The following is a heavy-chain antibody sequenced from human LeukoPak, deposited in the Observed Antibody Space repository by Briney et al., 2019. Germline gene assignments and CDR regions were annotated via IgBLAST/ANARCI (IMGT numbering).Heavy chain of an antibody. V-gene: IGHV4-59*01. D-gene: IGHD3-16*01. J-gene: IGHJ6*04. Sequence: SETLSLTCTVSGGSIISYYWSWIRQPPGKGLEWIGYIYYSGSTNYNPSLKSRVTISVDTSKNQFSLKLSSVTAADTAVYYCARVSSRLRTGMDVWGKGTTVTVSS. CDR2: IYYSGST. CDR1: GGSIISYY. CDR3: ARVSSRLRTGMDV.